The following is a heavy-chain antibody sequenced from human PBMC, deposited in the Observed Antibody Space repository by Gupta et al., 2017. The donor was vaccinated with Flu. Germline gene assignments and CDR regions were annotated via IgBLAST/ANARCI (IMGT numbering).Heavy chain of an antibody. CDR2: ISGSATST. CDR3: AKEPLKYSGYDYFDY. D-gene: IGHD5-12*01. J-gene: IGHJ4*02. Sequence: EVQLLESVGGLVQPGGSLRLSCAASGFTFSSYAMTWVRQAPGKGLEWVSTISGSATSTHYADSVKGRFTISRDNSKSTLYLQMNSLRAEDTAVYYCAKEPLKYSGYDYFDYWGQGTLVTVSS. V-gene: IGHV3-23*01. CDR1: GFTFSSYA.